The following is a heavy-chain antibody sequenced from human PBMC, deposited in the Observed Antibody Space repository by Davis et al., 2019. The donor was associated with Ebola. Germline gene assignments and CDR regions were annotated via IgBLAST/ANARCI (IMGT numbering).Heavy chain of an antibody. CDR1: GFTFSSYW. CDR3: AIGWGAH. J-gene: IGHJ4*02. D-gene: IGHD1-26*01. V-gene: IGHV3-74*01. CDR2: INTDGSFT. Sequence: GESLKISCAASGFTFSSYWMHWVRQTPGKGLVWVSRINTDGSFTDYADSVKGRFSVSRDNVKNSLFLQMDSLRGDDTAVYFCAIGWGAHWGQGTLVTVSS.